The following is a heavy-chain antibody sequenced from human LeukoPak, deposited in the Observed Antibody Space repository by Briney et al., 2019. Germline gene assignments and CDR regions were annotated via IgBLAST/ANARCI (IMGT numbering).Heavy chain of an antibody. CDR2: LNPNSGNT. CDR3: ARGGTSAAGRRFDP. D-gene: IGHD6-13*01. CDR1: GYTFINYD. Sequence: ASVKVSCKTSGYTFINYDINWVRQASGQGLEWMGWLNPNSGNTGYAQKFRGRVTITSSPSTSTVFMELGSLTSEDTAVYYCARGGTSAAGRRFDPWGQGTLVTVSS. J-gene: IGHJ5*02. V-gene: IGHV1-8*01.